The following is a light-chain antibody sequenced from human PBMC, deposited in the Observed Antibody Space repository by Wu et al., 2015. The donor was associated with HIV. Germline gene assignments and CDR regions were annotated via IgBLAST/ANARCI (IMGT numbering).Light chain of an antibody. CDR2: KAS. J-gene: IGKJ1*01. CDR1: QNINVW. V-gene: IGKV1-5*03. Sequence: DIQMTQSPPTLSASVGDRVTITCRASQNINVWLAWYQHKAGKAPKILISKASSLETGVPSRFSGSGSGTEFTLTISSLQPDDFATYYCQQYDTFSTFGQGTKVEI. CDR3: QQYDTFST.